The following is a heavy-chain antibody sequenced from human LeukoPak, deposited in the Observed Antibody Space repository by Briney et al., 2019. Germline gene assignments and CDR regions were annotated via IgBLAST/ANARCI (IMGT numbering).Heavy chain of an antibody. J-gene: IGHJ4*02. CDR2: INPNSGGT. V-gene: IGHV1-2*02. CDR1: GYTFTRYY. D-gene: IGHD6-19*01. Sequence: ASVKLSCKASGYTFTRYYMHWVRQAPGHGVEWMGWINPNSGGTNYAQKFQGRVTMTRDTSISTAYMELSRLRSDDTAVYYCARYSSGWYHFDSWGQGTLVTVSS. CDR3: ARYSSGWYHFDS.